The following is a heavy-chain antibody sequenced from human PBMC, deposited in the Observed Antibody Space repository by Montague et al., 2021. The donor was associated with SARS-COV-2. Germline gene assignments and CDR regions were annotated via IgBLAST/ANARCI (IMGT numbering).Heavy chain of an antibody. V-gene: IGHV4-34*01. CDR3: ARGQPPRITFGGIISYGLDV. Sequence: SETLSLTCAVYGGSFSGYYWTWIRQPPGKGLEWIGEINHSGSTNYNPSLKSRVTISVDTSKNQFSLKPRSVTAADTAVYYCARGQPPRITFGGIISYGLDVWGHGTTVTVSS. D-gene: IGHD3-16*02. CDR1: GGSFSGYY. CDR2: INHSGST. J-gene: IGHJ6*02.